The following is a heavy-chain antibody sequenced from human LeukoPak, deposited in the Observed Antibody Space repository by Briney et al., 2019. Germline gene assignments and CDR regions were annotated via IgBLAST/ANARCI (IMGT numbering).Heavy chain of an antibody. V-gene: IGHV3-7*01. Sequence: GGSLRLSCAASGFTFSSYWMSWVRQAPGKGLEWVANIKQDGSEKYYVDSVKGRFTISRDNAKNSLYLQMNSLRAEDTAVYYCSLSDYGDYHYFDYWGQGTLVTVSS. D-gene: IGHD4-17*01. J-gene: IGHJ4*02. CDR1: GFTFSSYW. CDR2: IKQDGSEK. CDR3: SLSDYGDYHYFDY.